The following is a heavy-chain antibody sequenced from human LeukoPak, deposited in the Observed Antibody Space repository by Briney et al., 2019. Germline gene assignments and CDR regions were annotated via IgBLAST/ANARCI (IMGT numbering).Heavy chain of an antibody. CDR1: GYTFTNYW. V-gene: IGHV5-51*01. Sequence: GKSLKISCKGSGYTFTNYWIGWVRQMPGKGLEGMGIIYSGGSDTRYSPSFQGQVTISVDKSISTAYLQWTSLKASDTAIYYCARHSLRYCSGGNCYPDYWGQGTLLTVSS. J-gene: IGHJ4*02. CDR2: IYSGGSDT. CDR3: ARHSLRYCSGGNCYPDY. D-gene: IGHD2-15*01.